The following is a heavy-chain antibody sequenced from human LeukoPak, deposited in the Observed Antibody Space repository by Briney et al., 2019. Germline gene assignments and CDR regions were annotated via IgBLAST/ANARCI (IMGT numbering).Heavy chain of an antibody. CDR1: GFTVSSNY. CDR2: IRSSSTFI. Sequence: PGGSLRLSCAASGFTVSSNYMSWVRQAPGTGLEWVAYIRSSSTFIYYADSVKGRFTISRDNAKNSLFLQMNSLRAEDTAIYYCTRSSGWTHWGQGTLVTVSS. CDR3: TRSSGWTH. V-gene: IGHV3-48*01. D-gene: IGHD6-19*01. J-gene: IGHJ1*01.